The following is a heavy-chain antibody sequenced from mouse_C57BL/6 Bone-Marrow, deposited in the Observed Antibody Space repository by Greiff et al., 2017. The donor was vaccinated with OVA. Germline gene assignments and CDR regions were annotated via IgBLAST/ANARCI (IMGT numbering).Heavy chain of an antibody. CDR2: INPNNGGT. CDR1: GYTFTDYN. V-gene: IGHV1-18*01. CDR3: ARRIGNYFAY. D-gene: IGHD2-1*01. Sequence: EVQLQQSGPELVKPGASVKIPCKASGYTFTDYNMDWVKQSHGKSLEWIGDINPNNGGTIYNQKFKGKATLTVDKSSSTAYMELRSLTSEDTAVYYCARRIGNYFAYWGQGTLVTVSA. J-gene: IGHJ3*01.